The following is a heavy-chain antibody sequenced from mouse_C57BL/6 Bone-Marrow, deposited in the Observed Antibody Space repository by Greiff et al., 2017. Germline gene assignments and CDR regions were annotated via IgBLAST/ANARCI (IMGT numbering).Heavy chain of an antibody. Sequence: EVNVVESGGGLVKPGGSLKLSCAASGFSFSDYGIHWVRQAPEKGLEWVAYISSGSSTIYYADTVKGRFTISRDNAKNTLFLQMTSLRSEDTAMYYCASRRFFDYWGQGTTLTVSS. CDR2: ISSGSSTI. J-gene: IGHJ2*01. V-gene: IGHV5-17*01. CDR1: GFSFSDYG. CDR3: ASRRFFDY.